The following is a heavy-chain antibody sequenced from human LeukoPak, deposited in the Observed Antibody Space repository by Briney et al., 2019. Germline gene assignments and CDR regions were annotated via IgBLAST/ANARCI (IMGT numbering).Heavy chain of an antibody. D-gene: IGHD6-13*01. CDR2: IKQDGSEK. CDR3: ARRLSGAAAGGY. CDR1: GFTFSSNW. J-gene: IGHJ4*02. Sequence: PGGSLRLSCAASGFTFSSNWMSWVRQAPGKGLEWVANIKQDGSEKYYVDSVKGRFTISRDNAKNSLYLQMNSLRAEDTAVYYCARRLSGAAAGGYWGQGTLVTVSS. V-gene: IGHV3-7*01.